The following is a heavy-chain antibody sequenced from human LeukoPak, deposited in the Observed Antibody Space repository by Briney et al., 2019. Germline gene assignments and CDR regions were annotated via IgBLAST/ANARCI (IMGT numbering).Heavy chain of an antibody. CDR1: GGSIRSGDYY. D-gene: IGHD3-3*01. CDR3: ARAGGFFSPFGY. V-gene: IGHV4-31*03. J-gene: IGHJ4*02. Sequence: SQTLSLTCTVSGGSIRSGDYYWSWIRQHPGKGLEWIGYIYYSGSTYYNPSLKSRVTISVDTSKNQFSLKLSSVTAADTAVYYCARAGGFFSPFGYWGQGTPVTVSS. CDR2: IYYSGST.